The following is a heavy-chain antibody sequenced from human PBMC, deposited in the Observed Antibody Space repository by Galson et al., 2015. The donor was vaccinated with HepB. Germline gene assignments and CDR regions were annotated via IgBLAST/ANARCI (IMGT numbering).Heavy chain of an antibody. D-gene: IGHD1-1*01. CDR1: GYTFTSYY. Sequence: SVKVSCKVSGYTFTSYYMHWVRQAPGQGLEWMGIINPSGGSTSYAQKFQGRVTMTRDTSTSTVYMELSSLRSEDTAVYYCATIGEGTGTTPRFDYWGQGTLVTVSS. CDR2: INPSGGST. CDR3: ATIGEGTGTTPRFDY. J-gene: IGHJ4*02. V-gene: IGHV1-46*03.